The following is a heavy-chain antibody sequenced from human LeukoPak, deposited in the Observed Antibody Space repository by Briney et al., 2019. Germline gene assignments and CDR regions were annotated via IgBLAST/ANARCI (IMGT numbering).Heavy chain of an antibody. J-gene: IGHJ4*02. CDR1: GFTFSSYA. CDR3: VYGSGRGSYFDY. CDR2: ISGSGGST. V-gene: IGHV3-23*01. Sequence: GGSLRLSCAASGFTFSSYAMSWVRQAPGKGLEWVSTISGSGGSTYYADSVKGRFTISRDNSKNTLYLQMNSLRAEDTAVYYCVYGSGRGSYFDYWGQGTLVTVSS. D-gene: IGHD3-10*01.